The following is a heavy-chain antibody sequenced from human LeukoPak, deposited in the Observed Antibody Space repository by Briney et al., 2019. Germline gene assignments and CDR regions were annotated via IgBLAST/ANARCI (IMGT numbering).Heavy chain of an antibody. V-gene: IGHV3-21*05. J-gene: IGHJ4*01. D-gene: IGHD1-26*01. CDR3: AGAGPALYPHRGRLGPDH. CDR2: IDSISTNL. CDR1: GFTFSTYH. Sequence: GGSLRLSCAASGFTFSTYHMNWARQAPGKGLEWISFIDSISTNLFYKDSVKGRFTISRDNAANSLYLQMNSLRAEDTAVYFCAGAGPALYPHRGRLGPDHWGRGTLVTVSS.